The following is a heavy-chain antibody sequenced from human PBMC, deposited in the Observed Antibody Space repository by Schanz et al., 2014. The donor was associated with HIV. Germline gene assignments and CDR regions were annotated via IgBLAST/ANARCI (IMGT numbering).Heavy chain of an antibody. D-gene: IGHD3-10*01. V-gene: IGHV3-7*01. CDR3: AREGRSGGLYGDYPGY. CDR2: IRQDRSER. CDR1: GFSFSNYW. J-gene: IGHJ4*02. Sequence: EVQMLESGGGSVQPGGSLRLSCVASGFSFSNYWMSWVRQAPGKGLEWVANIRQDRSERYYVDSVRGRFTISRDNAKNALFLQMNRLRAEDTAVYYCAREGRSGGLYGDYPGYWGQGTLVTVSP.